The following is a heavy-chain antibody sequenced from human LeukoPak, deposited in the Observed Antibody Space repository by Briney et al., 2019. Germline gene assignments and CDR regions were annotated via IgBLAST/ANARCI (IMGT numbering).Heavy chain of an antibody. J-gene: IGHJ4*02. Sequence: PGGSLRLSCAASGFIFSSYGMNWVRQAPGKGLEWVAFIRYDGSNKYYADSVKGRFTISRDNSKNTLYLQMNSLRVEDTAVYYCAKDLGSDYYDSSGYDYWGQGILVTVSS. D-gene: IGHD3-22*01. CDR3: AKDLGSDYYDSSGYDY. CDR1: GFIFSSYG. CDR2: IRYDGSNK. V-gene: IGHV3-30*02.